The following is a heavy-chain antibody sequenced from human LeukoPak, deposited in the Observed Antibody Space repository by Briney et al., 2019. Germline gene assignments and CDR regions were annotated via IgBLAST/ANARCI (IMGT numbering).Heavy chain of an antibody. J-gene: IGHJ4*02. D-gene: IGHD2-15*01. Sequence: GGSLRLSCTVSGFSLSSNSWSWVRQAPGKGLEWVSFIYSGGNTHYSDSVTGRFTISRDNSKAPLYLQMISLNAEDTPIYYCARRAGEYSHPYDYWGQGTLVTVSS. CDR3: ARRAGEYSHPYDY. CDR2: IYSGGNT. V-gene: IGHV3-53*01. CDR1: GFSLSSNS.